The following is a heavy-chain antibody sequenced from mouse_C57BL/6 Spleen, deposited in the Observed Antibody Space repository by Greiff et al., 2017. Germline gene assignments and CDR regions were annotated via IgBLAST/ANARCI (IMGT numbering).Heavy chain of an antibody. V-gene: IGHV1-55*01. CDR1: GYTFTSYW. CDR2: IYPGSGST. CDR3: AREKDDYERGYYFAY. Sequence: QVQLQQPGAELVKPGASVKMSCTASGYTFTSYWITWVKQRPGQGLEWIGDIYPGSGSTNYNEKFKSKATLTVDTSSSTAYMQLSSLTSEDSAVYYCAREKDDYERGYYFAYWGQGTTLTVSS. J-gene: IGHJ2*01. D-gene: IGHD2-4*01.